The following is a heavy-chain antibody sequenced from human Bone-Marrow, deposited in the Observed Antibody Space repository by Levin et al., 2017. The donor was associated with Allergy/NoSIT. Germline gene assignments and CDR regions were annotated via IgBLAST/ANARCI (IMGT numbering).Heavy chain of an antibody. CDR2: ISGLSSVT. V-gene: IGHV3-23*01. CDR1: GFTFSNFG. CDR3: AREAGGADAGGVYYYNGMDV. D-gene: IGHD3-3*01. Sequence: PGGSLRLSCAVSGFTFSNFGMTWVRQAPGKGLEWISSISGLSSVTSYADSVKGRFTISRDNSKNMVYLQINSLRADDTAKYSCAREAGGADAGGVYYYNGMDVWGHGTTVTVS. J-gene: IGHJ6*02.